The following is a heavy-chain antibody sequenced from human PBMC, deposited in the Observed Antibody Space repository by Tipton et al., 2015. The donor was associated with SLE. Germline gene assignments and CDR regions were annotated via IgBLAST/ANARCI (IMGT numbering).Heavy chain of an antibody. CDR1: GGSMDIYK. V-gene: IGHV4-59*01. J-gene: IGHJ4*02. D-gene: IGHD2-15*01. Sequence: TLSLTCIVSGGSMDIYKWSWIRQPPGKGLEWIGFAYSSGTTSYNPSLKSRVTISVDTSKNHFSLRMTSVTAADTAAYYCAREWSSFDYWGQGTLVTVSS. CDR3: AREWSSFDY. CDR2: AYSSGTT.